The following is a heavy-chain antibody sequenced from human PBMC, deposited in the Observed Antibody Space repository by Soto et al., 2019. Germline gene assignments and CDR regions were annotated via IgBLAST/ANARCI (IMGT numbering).Heavy chain of an antibody. J-gene: IGHJ6*02. V-gene: IGHV4-4*02. D-gene: IGHD3-10*01. CDR1: GGSISSDNW. Sequence: QVQLQESGPGLVKPSGTLSLTCAVSGGSISSDNWWNWVRQFPGKGLEWIGEIHHRGSTSYNPSLKSRVTISVDKSRNQFSLKVSCVTAADTAVYFCARRGSGIVYGLDVWGQGTTVTVSS. CDR3: ARRGSGIVYGLDV. CDR2: IHHRGST.